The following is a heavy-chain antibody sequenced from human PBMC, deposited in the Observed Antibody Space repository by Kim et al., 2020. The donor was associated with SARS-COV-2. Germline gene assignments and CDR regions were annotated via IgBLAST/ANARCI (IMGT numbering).Heavy chain of an antibody. CDR1: GFTFSSYS. CDR3: AGNPPYSSSRYYYYYYGMDV. Sequence: GGSLRLSCAASGFTFSSYSMNWVRQAPGKGLEWVSYISSSSSTIYYADSVKGRFTISRDNAKNSLYLQMNSLRDEDTAVYYCAGNPPYSSSRYYYYYYGMDVWGQGTTVTVSS. V-gene: IGHV3-48*02. D-gene: IGHD6-13*01. J-gene: IGHJ6*02. CDR2: ISSSSSTI.